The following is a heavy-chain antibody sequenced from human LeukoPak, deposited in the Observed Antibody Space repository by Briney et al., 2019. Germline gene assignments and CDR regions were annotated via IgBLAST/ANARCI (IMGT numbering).Heavy chain of an antibody. CDR3: ARVPYSSGWSPSWYFDL. CDR1: GFTFSSYS. V-gene: IGHV3-48*02. Sequence: GGSLRLSCAASGFTFSSYSMTWVRQAPGKGLEWVSYIGGSGSSIYYADSVKGRFTISRDNAKNSLYLQMNSLRDEDTAVYYCARVPYSSGWSPSWYFDLWGRGTLVTVSS. CDR2: IGGSGSSI. J-gene: IGHJ2*01. D-gene: IGHD6-19*01.